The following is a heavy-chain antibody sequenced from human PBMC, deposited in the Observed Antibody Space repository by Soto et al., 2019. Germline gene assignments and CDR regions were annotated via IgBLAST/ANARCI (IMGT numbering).Heavy chain of an antibody. D-gene: IGHD2-2*01. CDR2: IDPSDSYT. CDR3: ARRDRTDIVAVPADYGMDV. Sequence: GEPLKISCKGSGYSFTSYWISWVRQMPGKGLEWMGRIDPSDSYTNYSPSFQGHVTISADKSISTAYLQWSSLKASDTAMYYCARRDRTDIVAVPADYGMDVWGQGTTVTVSS. CDR1: GYSFTSYW. J-gene: IGHJ6*02. V-gene: IGHV5-10-1*01.